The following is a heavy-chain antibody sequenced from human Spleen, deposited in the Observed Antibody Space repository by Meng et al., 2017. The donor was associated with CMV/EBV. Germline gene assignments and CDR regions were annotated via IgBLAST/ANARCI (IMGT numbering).Heavy chain of an antibody. CDR1: GDYFNSYA. J-gene: IGHJ4*02. Sequence: GDYFNSYAINWVRQAPGHGLEWIGNIIPMFRETNYAQKFQGRVTITPGESSGTVFMELSSLTLDDTAIYFCARVPDSRAPEDDYWGQGTLVTVSS. V-gene: IGHV1-69*15. CDR2: IIPMFRET. CDR3: ARVPDSRAPEDDY. D-gene: IGHD6-6*01.